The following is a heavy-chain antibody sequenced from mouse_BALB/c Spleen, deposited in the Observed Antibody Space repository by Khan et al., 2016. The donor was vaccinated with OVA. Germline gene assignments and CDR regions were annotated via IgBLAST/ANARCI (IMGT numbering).Heavy chain of an antibody. J-gene: IGHJ1*01. Sequence: VRLQQSGPELEKPGASVKISCKASGYSFTSYNMNWVKQSTGKSLEWIGNIDPYFGGINYNQKFKDKATLTVDKSSSTAYMQLKSLTSEDSAGYYGARSTGDFDCWGPGNTVTVS. CDR3: ARSTGDFDC. CDR2: IDPYFGGI. V-gene: IGHV1-42*01. D-gene: IGHD4-1*01. CDR1: GYSFTSYN.